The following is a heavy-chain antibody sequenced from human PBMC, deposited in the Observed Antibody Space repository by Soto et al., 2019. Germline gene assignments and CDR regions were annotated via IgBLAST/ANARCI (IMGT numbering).Heavy chain of an antibody. CDR2: FYHSGNS. CDR3: ARISSVDPYGYVNGGLDV. CDR1: GGCIRSYY. Sequence: SETLSLTCRVSGGCIRSYYWSWIRQSPEKGLEWIGYFYHSGNSNYNPSLKSRVTISVDTSKNQLSLSLRSVTAADTAVYFCARISSVDPYGYVNGGLDVWGQGTTVTVSS. V-gene: IGHV4-59*01. J-gene: IGHJ6*02. D-gene: IGHD5-18*01.